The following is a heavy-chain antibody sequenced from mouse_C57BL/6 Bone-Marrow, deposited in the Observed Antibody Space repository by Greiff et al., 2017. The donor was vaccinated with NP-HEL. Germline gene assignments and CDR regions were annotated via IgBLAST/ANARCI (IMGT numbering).Heavy chain of an antibody. J-gene: IGHJ2*01. CDR2: IYPGNSDT. D-gene: IGHD1-1*01. Sequence: EVQLQQSGTVLARPGASVKMSCKTSGYTFTSYWMHWVKQRPGQGLEWIGAIYPGNSDTSYNQKFKGKAKLTADTSASTAYMELSSLTNEDSAVYCCTGEDGSKDYWGQGTTLTVSS. CDR3: TGEDGSKDY. CDR1: GYTFTSYW. V-gene: IGHV1-5*01.